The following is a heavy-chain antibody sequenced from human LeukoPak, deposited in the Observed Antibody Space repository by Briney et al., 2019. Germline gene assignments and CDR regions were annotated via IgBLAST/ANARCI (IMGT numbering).Heavy chain of an antibody. CDR1: GYSFTSYW. V-gene: IGHV5-51*01. Sequence: GESLKISCKGSGYSFTSYWIGWVRQMPGKGLEWMEIIYPGDSDTRYSPSFQGQVTISADKSISTAYLQWSSLKASDTAMYYCARHKRRLPTKLSRGAYYFDYWAQGTVVTVSS. CDR3: ARHKRRLPTKLSRGAYYFDY. J-gene: IGHJ4*02. D-gene: IGHD5-24*01. CDR2: IYPGDSDT.